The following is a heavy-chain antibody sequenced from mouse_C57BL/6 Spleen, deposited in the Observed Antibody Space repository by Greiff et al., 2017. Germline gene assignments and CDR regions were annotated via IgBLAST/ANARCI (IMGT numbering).Heavy chain of an antibody. CDR2: IYPGDGGT. Sequence: VQGVEPGPELVKPGASVKISCKASGYAFSSSWMNWVKQRPGKGLEWIGRIYPGDGGTNYNGKFKGKATLTADKSSSTAYMQLSSLTSEDSAVYFCARDYSNYDAYWGQGTLVTVSA. D-gene: IGHD2-5*01. CDR1: GYAFSSSW. J-gene: IGHJ3*01. V-gene: IGHV1-82*01. CDR3: ARDYSNYDAY.